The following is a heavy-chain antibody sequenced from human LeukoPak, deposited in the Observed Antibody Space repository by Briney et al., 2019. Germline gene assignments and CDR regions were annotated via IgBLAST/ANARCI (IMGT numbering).Heavy chain of an antibody. J-gene: IGHJ4*02. CDR2: ISGSGGST. D-gene: IGHD3-22*01. CDR3: SSYYYDSSGPDY. Sequence: PGGSLRLSCAASGFTFSSYAMSWVRQAPGKGLEWASAISGSGGSTYYADSVKGRFTISRDNSKNTLYLQMNSLRAEDTAVYYCSSYYYDSSGPDYWGQGTLVTVSS. V-gene: IGHV3-23*01. CDR1: GFTFSSYA.